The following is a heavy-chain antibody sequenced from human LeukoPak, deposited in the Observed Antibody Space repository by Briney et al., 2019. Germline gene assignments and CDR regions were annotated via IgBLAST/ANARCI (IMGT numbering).Heavy chain of an antibody. CDR3: ARDGSVSIAARDYYYYGMDV. CDR2: ISYDGSNK. Sequence: PGGSLRLSCAASGFTFSSYAMHWVRQAPGKGLEWVAVISYDGSNKYYADSVKGRFTISRDNSKNTLYLQMNSLRAEDTAVYYCARDGSVSIAARDYYYYGMDVWGQGTTVTVSS. CDR1: GFTFSSYA. D-gene: IGHD6-6*01. V-gene: IGHV3-30-3*01. J-gene: IGHJ6*02.